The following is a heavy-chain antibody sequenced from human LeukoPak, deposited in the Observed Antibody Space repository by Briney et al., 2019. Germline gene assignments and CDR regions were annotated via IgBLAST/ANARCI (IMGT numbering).Heavy chain of an antibody. CDR3: ARAKVGATVFDY. CDR2: INPNSGGT. V-gene: IGHV1-2*02. Sequence: VASVKVSCKASGYTFTGYYMHWVRQAPGQGLEWMGWINPNSGGTYYAQKFQGRVTMTRDTSISTAYMELSRLRSDDTAVYYCARAKVGATVFDYWGQGTLVTVSS. CDR1: GYTFTGYY. D-gene: IGHD1-26*01. J-gene: IGHJ4*02.